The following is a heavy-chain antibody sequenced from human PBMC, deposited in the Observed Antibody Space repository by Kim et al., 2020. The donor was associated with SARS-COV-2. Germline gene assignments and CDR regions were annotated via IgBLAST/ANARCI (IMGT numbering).Heavy chain of an antibody. D-gene: IGHD2-15*01. CDR3: ARRGWCSGGSCYSF. Sequence: NPSLKSRVTISVDTSKNQFSLKLSSVTAADTAVYYCARRGWCSGGSCYSFWGQGTLVTVSS. J-gene: IGHJ4*02. V-gene: IGHV4-39*01.